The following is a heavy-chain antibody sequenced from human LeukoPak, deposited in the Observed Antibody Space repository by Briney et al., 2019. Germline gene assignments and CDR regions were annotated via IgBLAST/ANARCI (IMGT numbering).Heavy chain of an antibody. CDR1: GGSISSGGYY. CDR2: IYYSGST. V-gene: IGHV4-31*03. CDR3: ARSIYGGNSEVDY. J-gene: IGHJ4*02. D-gene: IGHD4-23*01. Sequence: SETLSLTCTVSGGSISSGGYYWSWIRQHLGKGLEWIGYIYYSGSTYYNPSLKSRVTISVDTSKNQFSLKLSSVTAADTAVYYCARSIYGGNSEVDYWGQGTLVTVSS.